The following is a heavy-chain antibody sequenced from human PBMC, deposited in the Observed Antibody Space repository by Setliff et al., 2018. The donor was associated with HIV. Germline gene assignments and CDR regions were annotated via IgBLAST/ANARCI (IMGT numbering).Heavy chain of an antibody. J-gene: IGHJ3*02. CDR2: IYTSGST. CDR3: ARASVGATGLYAFEI. Sequence: PSETLSLTCTASGGSISSGIYYWSWIRQPAGQGLEWIGHIYTSGSTNYSPSVKSRVTISVDTSKNQFSLRLNSVTAADTAVYYCARASVGATGLYAFEIWGQGTMVTVSS. V-gene: IGHV4-61*09. CDR1: GGSISSGIYY. D-gene: IGHD1-26*01.